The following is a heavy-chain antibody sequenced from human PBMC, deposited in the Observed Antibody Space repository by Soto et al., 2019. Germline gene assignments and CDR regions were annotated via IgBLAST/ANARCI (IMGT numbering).Heavy chain of an antibody. V-gene: IGHV3-30*18. CDR2: ISYDGSNK. D-gene: IGHD6-19*01. CDR3: AKGSLYSSGWLGGPFDY. Sequence: QVQLVESGGGVVQPGRSLRLSCAASGFTFSRYGMHWVRQAPGKGLEWVAVISYDGSNKYYADSVKGRFTISRDNSKNTLYMQMNSLRAEDTGVYYCAKGSLYSSGWLGGPFDYWGQGTLVTVSS. CDR1: GFTFSRYG. J-gene: IGHJ4*02.